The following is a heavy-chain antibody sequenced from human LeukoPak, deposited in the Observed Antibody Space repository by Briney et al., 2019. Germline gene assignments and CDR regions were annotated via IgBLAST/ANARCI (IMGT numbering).Heavy chain of an antibody. CDR2: VDPEDGET. CDR3: ATDRGITGTTGY. D-gene: IGHD1-7*01. Sequence: GATVKISCKASGYTFTDYYMHWVQQAPGKGLEWMGRVDPEDGETIYAEKFQGKVTITADTSTDTAYMELSSLRSEGTAVYYRATDRGITGTTGYWGQGTLVTVSS. V-gene: IGHV1-69-2*01. J-gene: IGHJ4*02. CDR1: GYTFTDYY.